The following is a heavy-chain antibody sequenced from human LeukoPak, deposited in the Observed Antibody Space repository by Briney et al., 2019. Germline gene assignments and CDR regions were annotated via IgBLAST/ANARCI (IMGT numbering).Heavy chain of an antibody. CDR3: AREDYCSGGSCYEGAVDY. D-gene: IGHD2-15*01. CDR1: GYSFTSNV. V-gene: IGHV1-18*01. J-gene: IGHJ4*02. Sequence: ASVKVSCKASGYSFTSNVISWVRQAPGQGLEWMGWISAYNGNTNYAQKLQGRVTMTTDTSTSTAYMELRSLRSDDTAVYYCAREDYCSGGSCYEGAVDYWGQGTLVTVSS. CDR2: ISAYNGNT.